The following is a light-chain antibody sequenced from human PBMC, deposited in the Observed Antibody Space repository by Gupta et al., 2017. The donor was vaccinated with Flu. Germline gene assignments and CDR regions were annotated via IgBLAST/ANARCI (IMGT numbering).Light chain of an antibody. CDR3: QQSDSSPWT. V-gene: IGKV1-39*01. Sequence: DIQMTQSPSSLSASIGDRVTITCRASQSVSVYLNWYQQKPGKAPKLLIYGASTLQSGVPSRFSGSVSETGFTLTISSLQPEDFAAYYCQQSDSSPWTFGQGTKVEVK. CDR1: QSVSVY. J-gene: IGKJ1*01. CDR2: GAS.